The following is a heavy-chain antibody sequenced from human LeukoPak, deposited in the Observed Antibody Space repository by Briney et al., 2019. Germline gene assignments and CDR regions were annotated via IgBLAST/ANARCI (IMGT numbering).Heavy chain of an antibody. D-gene: IGHD3-10*01. CDR3: ATILLYYYGWGSYRGGMDV. CDR1: GYTLTELS. V-gene: IGHV1-24*01. Sequence: ASVKVSCKVSGYTLTELSMHWVRQAPGKGLEWMGGFDPEDGETIYAQKFQGRVTMTEDTSTDTAYMELSSLRSEDTAVYYCATILLYYYGWGSYRGGMDVWGKGPTVTVSS. J-gene: IGHJ6*04. CDR2: FDPEDGET.